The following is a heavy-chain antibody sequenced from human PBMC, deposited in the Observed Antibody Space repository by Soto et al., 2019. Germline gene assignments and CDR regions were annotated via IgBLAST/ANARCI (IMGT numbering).Heavy chain of an antibody. CDR2: IYYSGST. V-gene: IGHV4-39*01. CDR1: GGSISSSSYY. CDR3: ARLIHSYTTSCYIDY. Sequence: PSEPLSLNCTISGGSISSSSYYWGWIRQPPGKGLEWIGSIYYSGSTYYNPSLKSRVTISVDTSKNQFSLKLSSVTAADTAVYYCARLIHSYTTSCYIDYWGQGAVLTVSS. D-gene: IGHD2-2*02. J-gene: IGHJ4*02.